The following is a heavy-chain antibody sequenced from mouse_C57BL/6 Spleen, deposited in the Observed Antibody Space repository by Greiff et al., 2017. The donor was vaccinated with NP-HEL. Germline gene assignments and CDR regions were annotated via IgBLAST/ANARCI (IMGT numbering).Heavy chain of an antibody. J-gene: IGHJ2*01. Sequence: VQLQQSGAELARPGASVKLSCKASGYTFTSYGISWVKQRTGQGLEWIGEIYPRSGNTYYNEKFKGKAKLTADKSSSTSYMELRSLPSEDSAVYFCARIISDYYGSSYYFDYWGQGTTLTVSS. V-gene: IGHV1-81*01. D-gene: IGHD1-1*01. CDR2: IYPRSGNT. CDR1: GYTFTSYG. CDR3: ARIISDYYGSSYYFDY.